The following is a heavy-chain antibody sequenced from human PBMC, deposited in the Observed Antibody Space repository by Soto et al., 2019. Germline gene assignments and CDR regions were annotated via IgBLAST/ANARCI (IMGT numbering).Heavy chain of an antibody. CDR2: INHSGST. V-gene: IGHV4-34*01. CDR3: ARRRCYYYGMDV. D-gene: IGHD3-16*01. Sequence: SETLSLTCAVYGGSFSGYYWSWIRQPPGKGLEWIGEINHSGSTNYNPSLTSRVTISVDTSKNQFSLKLSAVTAADTAVYYCARRRCYYYGMDVWGQGTTVTVSS. CDR1: GGSFSGYY. J-gene: IGHJ6*02.